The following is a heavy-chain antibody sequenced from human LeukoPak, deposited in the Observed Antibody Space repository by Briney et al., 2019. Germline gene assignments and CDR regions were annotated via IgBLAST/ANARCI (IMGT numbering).Heavy chain of an antibody. J-gene: IGHJ4*02. CDR1: GFTFSDYH. D-gene: IGHD6-19*01. CDR3: ARDLSGGTGWYFAY. V-gene: IGHV3-11*01. Sequence: RGSLRLSCAASGFTFSDYHMNWIRQAPGQGLEWVSYISASGSTIYYTDYVKGRFTISRDTAKNSLYLQMNRLRAEDTAVYYCARDLSGGTGWYFAYWGQGTLVTVSS. CDR2: ISASGSTI.